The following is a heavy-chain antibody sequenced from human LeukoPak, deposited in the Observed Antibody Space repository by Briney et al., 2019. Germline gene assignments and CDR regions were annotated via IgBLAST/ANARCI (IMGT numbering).Heavy chain of an antibody. CDR3: ARAPLNYMDV. Sequence: PSETLSLTCTVSGGSISSYYWSWIRQPPGKGLEWIGYIYYSESTNYNPSLKSRVTMSVDTSKNQFSLKLSSVTAADTAVYYCARAPLNYMDVWGKGTTVTVSS. CDR1: GGSISSYY. J-gene: IGHJ6*03. D-gene: IGHD3-9*01. V-gene: IGHV4-59*12. CDR2: IYYSEST.